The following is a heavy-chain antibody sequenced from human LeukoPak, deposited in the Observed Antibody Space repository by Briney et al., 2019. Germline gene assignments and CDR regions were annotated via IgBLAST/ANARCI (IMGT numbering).Heavy chain of an antibody. V-gene: IGHV3-66*01. Sequence: PGGSLRLSCAASGFTVSSNYMSWVRQAPGKGLEWVSVIYSGGSTYYADSVKGRFTISRDNSKNTLYLQMNSLRADDTAVYYCARGAYCSGGRCPGAFDIWGQGTMVTVSS. CDR3: ARGAYCSGGRCPGAFDI. J-gene: IGHJ3*02. CDR2: IYSGGST. D-gene: IGHD2-15*01. CDR1: GFTVSSNY.